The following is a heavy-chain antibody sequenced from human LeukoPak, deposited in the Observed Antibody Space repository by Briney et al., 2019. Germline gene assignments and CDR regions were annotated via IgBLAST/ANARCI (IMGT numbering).Heavy chain of an antibody. CDR2: INPSGGST. CDR3: ARGSTTALDY. J-gene: IGHJ4*02. CDR1: GYTFTIYY. D-gene: IGHD2/OR15-2a*01. V-gene: IGHV1-46*01. Sequence: ASVKVSFKASGYTFTIYYMHWVRQAPGQGLEWMGIINPSGGSTSYAQKFQGRVTMTRDTSTSTVYMELSSLRSEDAAVYYCARGSTTALDYWGQGTLVTVSS.